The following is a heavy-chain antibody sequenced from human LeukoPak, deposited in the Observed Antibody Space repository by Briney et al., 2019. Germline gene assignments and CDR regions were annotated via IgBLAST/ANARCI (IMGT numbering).Heavy chain of an antibody. D-gene: IGHD6-13*01. CDR1: GGSISSGSYY. J-gene: IGHJ4*02. CDR3: AITIAAAGTVDY. V-gene: IGHV4-61*02. CDR2: IYTSGST. Sequence: PSETLSLTCTVSGGSISSGSYYWSWIRQPAGKGLEWIGRIYTSGSTNYNPSLKSRVTMSVDTSKNQFSLKLSSVTAADTAVYYCAITIAAAGTVDYWGQGTLVTVSS.